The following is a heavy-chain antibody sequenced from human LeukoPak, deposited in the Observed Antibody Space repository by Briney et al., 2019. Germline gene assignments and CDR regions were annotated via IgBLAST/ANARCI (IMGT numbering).Heavy chain of an antibody. CDR2: IIPIFGTA. J-gene: IGHJ6*02. D-gene: IGHD1-26*01. CDR1: GGTFSSYA. V-gene: IGHV1-69*05. Sequence: SVKVSCKASGGTFSSYAISWVRQAPGQGLEWMGGIIPIFGTANYAQKFQSRVTITRDTSASTAYMELSSLRSEDTAVYYCARVRYSGSYYGYYYYYGMDVWGQGTTVTVSS. CDR3: ARVRYSGSYYGYYYYYGMDV.